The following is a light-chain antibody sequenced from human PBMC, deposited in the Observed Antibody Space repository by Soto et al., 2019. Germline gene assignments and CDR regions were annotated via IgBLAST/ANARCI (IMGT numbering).Light chain of an antibody. CDR1: QSVSSSY. V-gene: IGKV3-20*01. CDR3: QQYSSSPPGT. CDR2: GAS. Sequence: EIVLTQSPGTLSLSPGERATLSCRASQSVSSSYLAWYQQKPGQAPRLLIYGASSRATGIPDRFSGSGSGTDFTLTISRLEPEDFAVYYCQQYSSSPPGTFGQGTKLEIK. J-gene: IGKJ2*01.